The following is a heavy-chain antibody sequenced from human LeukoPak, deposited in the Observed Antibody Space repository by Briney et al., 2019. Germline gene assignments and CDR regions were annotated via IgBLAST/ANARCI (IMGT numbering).Heavy chain of an antibody. CDR3: ARRDYFDY. Sequence: PGGSLRLSCAAPGSTLSSYWMHWVRQTPGKGLVWVSRINSDGSGTYYADSVKGRFTISRDNAKNTLYLQMNSLRAEDTAVYYCARRDYFDYWGQGTLVTVSS. V-gene: IGHV3-74*01. J-gene: IGHJ4*02. CDR1: GSTLSSYW. CDR2: INSDGSGT.